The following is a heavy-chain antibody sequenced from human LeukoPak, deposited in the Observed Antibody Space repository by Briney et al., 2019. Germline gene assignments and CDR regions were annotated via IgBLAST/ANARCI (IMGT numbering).Heavy chain of an antibody. J-gene: IGHJ4*02. V-gene: IGHV5-10-1*01. CDR2: IDPSDSYT. CDR3: ARHGYCSSRSCYRGGFFDY. Sequence: GEALKMSCKGSGCSFTSYWSSGVGQMRGRGGGGMGRIDPSDSYTNYSPSFQGPVTISADKSISTAYLQCSSLQPSDTAMYYCARHGYCSSRSCYRGGFFDYWGQGTLVTVSS. CDR1: GCSFTSYW. D-gene: IGHD2-15*01.